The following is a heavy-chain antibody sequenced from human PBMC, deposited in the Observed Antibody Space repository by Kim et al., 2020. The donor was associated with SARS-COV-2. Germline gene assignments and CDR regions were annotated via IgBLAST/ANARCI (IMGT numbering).Heavy chain of an antibody. D-gene: IGHD6-13*01. Sequence: NHNPSLKSRVTISVDTSKNQFSLKLSSVTAADTAVYYCARTRGSSSSLDYWGQGSLVTVSS. V-gene: IGHV4-59*01. CDR3: ARTRGSSSSLDY. J-gene: IGHJ4*02.